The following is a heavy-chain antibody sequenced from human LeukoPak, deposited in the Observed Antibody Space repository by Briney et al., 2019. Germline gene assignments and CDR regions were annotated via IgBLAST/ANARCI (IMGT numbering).Heavy chain of an antibody. CDR1: GFTFDDYA. V-gene: IGHV3-9*01. J-gene: IGHJ4*02. Sequence: GRSLRLSCAASGFTFDDYAMHWVRQAPGKGLEGASGISWNSGSIGYADSVKGRFTISRDNAKNSLYLQMNSLRAEDTALYYCAKDRAYSSSHFDFWGQGTLVTVSS. CDR2: ISWNSGSI. D-gene: IGHD6-13*01. CDR3: AKDRAYSSSHFDF.